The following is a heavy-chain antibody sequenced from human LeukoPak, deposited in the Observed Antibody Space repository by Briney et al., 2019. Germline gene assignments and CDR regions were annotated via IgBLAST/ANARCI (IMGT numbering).Heavy chain of an antibody. V-gene: IGHV3-11*01. D-gene: IGHD3-3*01. CDR1: GFTFSDYY. J-gene: IGHJ6*02. Sequence: PGGPLRLSCAASGFTFSDYYMSWIRQAPGKGLEWVSYISSSGSTIYYADSVKGRFTISRDNAKNSLYLQMNSLRAEDTAVYYCARSYDFWSGYYHMDVWGQGTTVTVSS. CDR2: ISSSGSTI. CDR3: ARSYDFWSGYYHMDV.